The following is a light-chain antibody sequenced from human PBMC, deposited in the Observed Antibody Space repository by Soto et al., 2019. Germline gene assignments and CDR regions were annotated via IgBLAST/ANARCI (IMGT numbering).Light chain of an antibody. Sequence: QSVLTQPPSASGTPGQWVTISCSGSSSNIGNNFVYWYQQVPETAPKLLIYRNILRASGVPDRFSASRSGTSASLAISGLRSEDEADYYCATWDDSLSGVVFGGGTKLTVL. CDR1: SSNIGNNF. J-gene: IGLJ2*01. CDR2: RNI. V-gene: IGLV1-47*01. CDR3: ATWDDSLSGVV.